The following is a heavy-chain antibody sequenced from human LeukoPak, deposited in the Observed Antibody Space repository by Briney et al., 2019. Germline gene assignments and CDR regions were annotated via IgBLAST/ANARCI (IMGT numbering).Heavy chain of an antibody. Sequence: GGSLRLSCAASGFTFSSYEMNWVRQAPGKGLEWVSYISSSGSTMYYADSVKGRFTISRDNAKNSLYLQMNSLRAEDTAVYYCATPWVLDTAMDPFDYWGQGTLVTVSS. D-gene: IGHD5-18*01. J-gene: IGHJ4*02. V-gene: IGHV3-48*03. CDR1: GFTFSSYE. CDR3: ATPWVLDTAMDPFDY. CDR2: ISSSGSTM.